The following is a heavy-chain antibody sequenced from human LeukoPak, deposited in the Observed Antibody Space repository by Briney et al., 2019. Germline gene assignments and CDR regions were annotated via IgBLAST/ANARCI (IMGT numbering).Heavy chain of an antibody. J-gene: IGHJ6*03. D-gene: IGHD6-19*01. CDR1: GFAFSSFA. V-gene: IGHV3-23*01. CDR3: TKELHVAVAVADYYYFYVDV. Sequence: GGSLRLSCAASGFAFSSFAMGWVRQSPGKGLEWLSTINGGGNTTFYADSVKGRFTISRDNSKNALYLHMDSLRPDDTAIYYCTKELHVAVAVADYYYFYVDVWGRGTAVTVSS. CDR2: INGGGNTT.